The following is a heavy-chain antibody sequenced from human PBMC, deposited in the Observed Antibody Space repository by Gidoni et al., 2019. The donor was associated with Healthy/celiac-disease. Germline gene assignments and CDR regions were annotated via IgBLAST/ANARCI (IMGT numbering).Heavy chain of an antibody. CDR1: GFPFSSYG. Sequence: QVQLVESGGGVVQPGRSLRLSCAASGFPFSSYGMHWVRQAPGKGLEWVAVISYDGSNKYYADSVKGRFTISRDNSKNTLYLQMNSLRAEDTAVYYCAKARSKKPDAFDIWGQGTMVTVSS. V-gene: IGHV3-30*18. D-gene: IGHD3-3*01. CDR2: ISYDGSNK. CDR3: AKARSKKPDAFDI. J-gene: IGHJ3*02.